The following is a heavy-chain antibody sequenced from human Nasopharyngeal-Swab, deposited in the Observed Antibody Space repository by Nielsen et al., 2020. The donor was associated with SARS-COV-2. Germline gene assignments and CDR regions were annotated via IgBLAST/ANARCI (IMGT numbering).Heavy chain of an antibody. Sequence: SETLSLTCTVSGGSISSSSYYWGWIRQPPGKGLEWIGSIYYSGSTYYNPCLKSRVTISVDTSKNQFSLKLSSVTAADTAVYYCAKQYYYDSSGYDPRSYYFDYWGQGTLVTVSS. D-gene: IGHD3-22*01. J-gene: IGHJ4*02. CDR1: GGSISSSSYY. CDR2: IYYSGST. CDR3: AKQYYYDSSGYDPRSYYFDY. V-gene: IGHV4-39*01.